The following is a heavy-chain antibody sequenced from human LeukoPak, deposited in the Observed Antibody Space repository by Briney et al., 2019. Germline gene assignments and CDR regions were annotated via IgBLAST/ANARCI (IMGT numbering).Heavy chain of an antibody. J-gene: IGHJ6*02. D-gene: IGHD3-3*01. CDR2: ISYDGSNK. CDR1: GFTFSSYG. CDR3: AKDFDYDFWSGYYYYYYGMDV. Sequence: PGGSLRLSCAASGFTFSSYGMHWVHQAPGKGLEWVAVISYDGSNKYYADSVKGRFTISRDNSKNTLYLQMNSLRAEDTAAYYCAKDFDYDFWSGYYYYYYGMDVWGQGTTVTVSS. V-gene: IGHV3-30*18.